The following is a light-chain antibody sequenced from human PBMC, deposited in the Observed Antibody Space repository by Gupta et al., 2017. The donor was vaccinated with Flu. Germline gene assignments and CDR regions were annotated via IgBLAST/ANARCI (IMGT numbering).Light chain of an antibody. CDR2: YAS. J-gene: IGKJ1*01. V-gene: IGKV3-20*01. CDR3: QRDGESFGET. Sequence: EIVLTQSPGTLSSSPGERATLSCRASQSVRSYLAWYQQKPGQAPRLLISYASSRATGIPDRFSGSGSGTDFTLTITRLEPEDFAVYYCQRDGESFGETFGQGTKVEIK. CDR1: QSVRSY.